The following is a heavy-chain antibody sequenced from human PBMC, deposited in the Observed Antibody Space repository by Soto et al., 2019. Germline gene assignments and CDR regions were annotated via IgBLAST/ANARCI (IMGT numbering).Heavy chain of an antibody. CDR2: IIPILGIA. CDR3: ARGGCTRGDWFDP. Sequence: QVQLVQSGAEVKKPGSSVKVSCKASGGTFSSYTISWVRQAPGQGLEWMGRIIPILGIANYAQKFQGRVTITADKSTSTAYMELSSLRPEDTAVYYCARGGCTRGDWFDPWGQGPLVAVSP. V-gene: IGHV1-69*02. CDR1: GGTFSSYT. J-gene: IGHJ5*02. D-gene: IGHD2-15*01.